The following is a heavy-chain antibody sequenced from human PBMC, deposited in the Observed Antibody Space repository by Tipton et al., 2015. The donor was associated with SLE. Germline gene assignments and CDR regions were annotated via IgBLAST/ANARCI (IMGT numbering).Heavy chain of an antibody. J-gene: IGHJ4*02. V-gene: IGHV4-61*08. Sequence: GLVKPSETLSLTCTVSGDSVSSGDNHWSWIRQPPGKGLEWIGYISRSGRTNYNPSLKSRAIVSVDTSKNQFPLRLSSVAAADTAMYYCATFTGDRRLDYCGQGTLVTVSS. CDR2: ISRSGRT. CDR3: ATFTGDRRLDY. D-gene: IGHD7-27*01. CDR1: GDSVSSGDNH.